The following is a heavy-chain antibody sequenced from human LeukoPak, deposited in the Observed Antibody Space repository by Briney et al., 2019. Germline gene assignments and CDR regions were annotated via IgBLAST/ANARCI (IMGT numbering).Heavy chain of an antibody. CDR2: ISWNSGSI. D-gene: IGHD3-22*01. J-gene: IGHJ4*02. Sequence: PGRSLRLSCAASGFTFDDYAMHWVRQAPGKGLEWVSGISWNSGSIGYADSVKGRFTISRDNAKNSLYLQMNSLRAEDTALYYCAKDWNYYDSSGYYWGYYFDYWGQGTLVTVSS. V-gene: IGHV3-9*01. CDR3: AKDWNYYDSSGYYWGYYFDY. CDR1: GFTFDDYA.